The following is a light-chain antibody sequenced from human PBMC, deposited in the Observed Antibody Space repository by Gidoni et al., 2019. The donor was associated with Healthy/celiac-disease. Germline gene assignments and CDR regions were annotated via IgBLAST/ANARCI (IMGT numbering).Light chain of an antibody. V-gene: IGKV1-33*01. J-gene: IGKJ4*01. Sequence: DIQMTQSPSSLSASVGDRVTITCQASQDISNYLNWYQQQPGKAPKLLIYDASNLETGVPSRFSGSGSGTDFTFTISRLQPEDIATYYCQQYDNLPVFGGGTKVEIK. CDR1: QDISNY. CDR3: QQYDNLPV. CDR2: DAS.